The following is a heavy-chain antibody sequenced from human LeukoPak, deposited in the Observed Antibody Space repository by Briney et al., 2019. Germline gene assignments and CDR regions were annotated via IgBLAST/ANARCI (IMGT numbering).Heavy chain of an antibody. CDR3: ARVTKSITIFGVVKRHYYYYGMDV. CDR1: GYTFTSYD. D-gene: IGHD3-3*01. Sequence: ASVKVSCKASGYTFTSYDINWVRQATGQGLEWMGWMNPNSGNTGYAQKFQGRVTVTRNTSISTAYMELSSLRSEDTAVYYCARVTKSITIFGVVKRHYYYYGMDVWGQGTTVTVSS. J-gene: IGHJ6*02. CDR2: MNPNSGNT. V-gene: IGHV1-8*01.